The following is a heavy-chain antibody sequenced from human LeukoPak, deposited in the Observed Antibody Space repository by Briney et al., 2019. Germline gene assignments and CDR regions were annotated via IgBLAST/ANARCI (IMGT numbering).Heavy chain of an antibody. V-gene: IGHV1-24*01. J-gene: IGHJ4*02. Sequence: ASVKVSCKVSGYTLTELSMHWVRQAPGKGLEWMGGFDPEDGETIYAQKFQGRVTTTEDTSTDTAYMELSSLRSEDTAVYYCATVVVTTAGNYFDYWGQGTLVTVSS. CDR1: GYTLTELS. CDR2: FDPEDGET. CDR3: ATVVVTTAGNYFDY. D-gene: IGHD2-15*01.